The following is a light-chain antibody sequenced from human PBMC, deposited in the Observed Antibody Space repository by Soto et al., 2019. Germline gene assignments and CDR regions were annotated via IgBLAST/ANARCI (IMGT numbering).Light chain of an antibody. V-gene: IGKV1-6*01. J-gene: IGKJ2*01. CDR3: QQYYTFPLYT. Sequence: AIQMTQSPPSLSASVGDRVSITCRASQAIRVDVAWYQQKPGKAPKLLIYAASSLHSDVPSRFSGSGSGTYFTLTISSLQSEDFATYYCQQYYTFPLYTFGQGTKLEI. CDR1: QAIRVD. CDR2: AAS.